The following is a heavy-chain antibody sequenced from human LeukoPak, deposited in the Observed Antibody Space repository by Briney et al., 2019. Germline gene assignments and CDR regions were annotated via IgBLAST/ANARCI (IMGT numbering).Heavy chain of an antibody. Sequence: GGSLRLSCAASGFTFNNAWMSWVRLAPGKGLEWVGLIKSKTDGGTADYVAPVKGRFTISRDDSKNTLFLQMNSLKTEDTAVYYCTTRTTVTTMGTDYWGQGTLVTVSS. J-gene: IGHJ4*02. CDR3: TTRTTVTTMGTDY. D-gene: IGHD4-17*01. CDR2: IKSKTDGGTA. CDR1: GFTFNNAW. V-gene: IGHV3-15*01.